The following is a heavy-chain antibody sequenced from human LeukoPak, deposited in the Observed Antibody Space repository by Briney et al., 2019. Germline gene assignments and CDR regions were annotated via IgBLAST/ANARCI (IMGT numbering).Heavy chain of an antibody. Sequence: ASVTVSCTASGYTFTSYDISWVRQAPRQGLEWMGWMNPNSGNTGYAQKFQGRVTITRNTSISTAYMELSSLRSEDTAVYYCARERVNTDAFDIWGQGTMVTVSS. CDR3: ARERVNTDAFDI. D-gene: IGHD4-17*01. V-gene: IGHV1-8*03. CDR2: MNPNSGNT. CDR1: GYTFTSYD. J-gene: IGHJ3*02.